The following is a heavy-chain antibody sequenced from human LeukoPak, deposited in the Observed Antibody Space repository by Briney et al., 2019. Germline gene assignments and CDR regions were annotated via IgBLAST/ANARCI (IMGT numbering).Heavy chain of an antibody. J-gene: IGHJ6*03. CDR1: GFTFSAYW. Sequence: GGSLRLSCVASGFTFSAYWVIWVRQAPGEGLEWVADINQDGSDKYFVDSVKGRFTISRDNAKNSLYLQMNSLRAEDTAVYYCVRLKFNLQYSYYMDVWGKGTTVTVSS. V-gene: IGHV3-7*01. D-gene: IGHD2/OR15-2a*01. CDR2: INQDGSDK. CDR3: VRLKFNLQYSYYMDV.